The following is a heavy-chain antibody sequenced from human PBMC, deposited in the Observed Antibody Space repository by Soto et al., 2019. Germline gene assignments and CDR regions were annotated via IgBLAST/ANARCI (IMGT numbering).Heavy chain of an antibody. J-gene: IGHJ3*02. D-gene: IGHD3-10*01. CDR3: ARDGPGSDAFDI. CDR1: GFTFSDYY. V-gene: IGHV3-11*06. Sequence: QVQLVESGGGLVKPGGSLRLSCAASGFTFSDYYMSWLRQAPGKGLEWVSYISSSSSYTNYADSVKGRFTISRDNAKNSLYLQMNSLRAEDTAVYYCARDGPGSDAFDIWGQGTMVTVSS. CDR2: ISSSSSYT.